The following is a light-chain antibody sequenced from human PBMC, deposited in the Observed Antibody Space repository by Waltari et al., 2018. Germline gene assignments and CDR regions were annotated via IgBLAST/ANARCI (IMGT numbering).Light chain of an antibody. CDR1: QSVSSN. Sequence: VVLTQSPATLSVSPGESAIISCRASQSVSSNLAWYQQKPGQAPRLLIYDASTRATSIPAKFRGSGSGTEFTLTSNSLQSEDSATYYCQQYNRWPPITFGQGTRLEIK. CDR2: DAS. V-gene: IGKV3-15*01. J-gene: IGKJ5*01. CDR3: QQYNRWPPIT.